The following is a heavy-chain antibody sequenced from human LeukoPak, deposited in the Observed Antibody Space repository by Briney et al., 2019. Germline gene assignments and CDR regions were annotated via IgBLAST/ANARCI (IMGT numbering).Heavy chain of an antibody. CDR1: GGSISSYY. CDR2: IYYSGST. V-gene: IGHV4-59*01. D-gene: IGHD6-13*01. J-gene: IGHJ1*01. Sequence: SETLSLTCTVSGGSISSYYWSWIRQPPGKGLEWIRYIYYSGSTNYNPSLKSRVTISVDTSKNQFSLKLSSVTAADTAVYYCARVQQLAPGAVFQHWGQGTLVTVSS. CDR3: ARVQQLAPGAVFQH.